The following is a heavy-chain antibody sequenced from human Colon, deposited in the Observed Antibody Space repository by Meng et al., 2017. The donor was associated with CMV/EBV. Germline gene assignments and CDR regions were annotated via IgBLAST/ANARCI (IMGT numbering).Heavy chain of an antibody. Sequence: QVQLRESGPRLVKPSETLSLTCTVSGDSIKNYSWTWLRQPAGKGLEWIGYIYYKGGNGGTYYNPSLKSRVTMSVDTSKNQFSLNIRSVTAADTAVYYCARDSNLSGLAYWGQGTLVTVSS. CDR2: IYYKGGNGGT. CDR3: ARDSNLSGLAY. D-gene: IGHD3-10*01. V-gene: IGHV4-59*12. J-gene: IGHJ4*02. CDR1: GDSIKNYS.